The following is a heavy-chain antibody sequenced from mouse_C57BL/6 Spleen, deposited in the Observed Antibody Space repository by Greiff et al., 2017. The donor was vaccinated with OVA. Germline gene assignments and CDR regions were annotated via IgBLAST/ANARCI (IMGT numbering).Heavy chain of an antibody. CDR3: APGASPWFAY. D-gene: IGHD3-1*01. Sequence: EVKLQQSVAELVRPGASVKLSCTASGFTFKNSYMHWVKQRPEQGLEWIGRIHPADGNTTYAPKFQGKATLTADTSSNTAYLQHSSLTSEDTDIYYCAPGASPWFAYWGQGTLVTVSA. CDR1: GFTFKNSY. V-gene: IGHV14-3*01. CDR2: IHPADGNT. J-gene: IGHJ3*01.